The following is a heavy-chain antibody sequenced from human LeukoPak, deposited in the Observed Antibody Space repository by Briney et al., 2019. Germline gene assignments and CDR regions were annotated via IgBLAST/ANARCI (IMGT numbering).Heavy chain of an antibody. CDR3: ARGTYTTSPRNPKYYFDY. D-gene: IGHD2/OR15-2a*01. Sequence: GGSLRLSCAASGFTFSDYEMNWVRQAPGKGLEWILHISTSGSIIHYADSVKGRFTISRDNAKNSLYLQMNSLRAEDTALYFCARGTYTTSPRNPKYYFDYWGQGTLVTVSS. CDR1: GFTFSDYE. J-gene: IGHJ4*02. CDR2: ISTSGSII. V-gene: IGHV3-48*03.